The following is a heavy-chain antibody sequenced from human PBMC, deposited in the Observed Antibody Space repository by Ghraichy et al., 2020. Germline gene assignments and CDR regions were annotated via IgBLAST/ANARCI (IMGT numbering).Heavy chain of an antibody. CDR3: ARGVGTNSGGDYYNGLDV. J-gene: IGHJ6*02. CDR2: IYGSGST. V-gene: IGHV4-4*07. Sequence: SETLSLTCSVSGGAISNYYWTWIRQSAGKGLEWIGRIYGSGSTSYNPSLKSRVTMSVEKSKNQFSLRLTFVTAADTAVYYCARGVGTNSGGDYYNGLDVWGQGTTVTVSS. CDR1: GGAISNYY. D-gene: IGHD3-16*01.